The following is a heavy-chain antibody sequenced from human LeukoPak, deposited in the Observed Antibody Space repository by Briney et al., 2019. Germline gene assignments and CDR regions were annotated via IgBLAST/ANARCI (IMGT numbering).Heavy chain of an antibody. CDR3: AKDISGSGYYFDY. D-gene: IGHD1-26*01. J-gene: IGHJ4*02. CDR1: GGSIRSYY. V-gene: IGHV4-59*01. CDR2: IYYSGST. Sequence: SETLSLTCTVSGGSIRSYYWSWIRQPPGKGLEWIGYIYYSGSTNYNPSLKSRVSISVDTSKNQFSLKLSSVTAADTAVYYCAKDISGSGYYFDYWGQGTLVTVSS.